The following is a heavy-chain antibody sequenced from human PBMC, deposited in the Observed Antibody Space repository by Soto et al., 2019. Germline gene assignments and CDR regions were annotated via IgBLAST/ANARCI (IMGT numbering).Heavy chain of an antibody. Sequence: QAQLVESGGGVVQPGRSLRLSCEASGYSFSNYGMHWVRQAPGKGLEWVAAISYDGITKYYSDSLKGRFTISKDNSKNTLYLEMNSLRPEDTAVYYCAKDMTRFLAWPHYFRGLDVWGLGTTVTVSS. CDR1: GYSFSNYG. D-gene: IGHD3-3*01. V-gene: IGHV3-30*18. CDR2: ISYDGITK. CDR3: AKDMTRFLAWPHYFRGLDV. J-gene: IGHJ6*02.